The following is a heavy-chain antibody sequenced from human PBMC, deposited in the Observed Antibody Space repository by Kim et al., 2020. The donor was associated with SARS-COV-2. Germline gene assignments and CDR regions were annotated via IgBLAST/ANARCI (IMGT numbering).Heavy chain of an antibody. CDR1: GGSFSGYY. J-gene: IGHJ6*02. CDR3: ARVRIVVVPAAIYYYGMDV. D-gene: IGHD2-2*01. CDR2: INHSGST. V-gene: IGHV4-34*01. Sequence: SETLSLTCAVYGGSFSGYYWSWIRQPPGKGLEWIGEINHSGSTNYNPSLKSRVTISVDTSKNQFSLKLSSVTAAVTAVYYCARVRIVVVPAAIYYYGMDVWGQGTTVTVSS.